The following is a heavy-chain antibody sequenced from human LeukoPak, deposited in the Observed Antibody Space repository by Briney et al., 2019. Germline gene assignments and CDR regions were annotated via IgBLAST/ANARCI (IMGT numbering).Heavy chain of an antibody. CDR3: ARGDDYVWGSAHGAFDI. CDR2: ISYDGSNK. D-gene: IGHD3-16*01. V-gene: IGHV3-30-3*01. J-gene: IGHJ3*02. CDR1: GFTFSSYA. Sequence: RPGRSLRLSCAASGFTFSSYAMHWVRQAPGKGLEWVAVISYDGSNKYYADSVKGRFTISRDNAKNSLYLQMNSLRAEDTAVYYCARGDDYVWGSAHGAFDIWGQGTMVTVSS.